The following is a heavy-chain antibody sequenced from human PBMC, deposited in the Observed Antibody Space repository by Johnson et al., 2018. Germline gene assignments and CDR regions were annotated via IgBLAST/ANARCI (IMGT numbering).Heavy chain of an antibody. CDR3: ARDWVVVAATDAFDI. CDR1: GFTFSTYG. CDR2: ISYDGSNK. D-gene: IGHD2-15*01. J-gene: IGHJ3*02. Sequence: QVQLVESGGGVVQPGRSXRLSCAASGFTFSTYGMHWVRQAPGKGLEWVAVISYDGSNKYHADSVKGRFTISRANSKNPLYLQMNSLRAEDPAVYYCARDWVVVAATDAFDIWGQGTMVTVSS. V-gene: IGHV3-30*03.